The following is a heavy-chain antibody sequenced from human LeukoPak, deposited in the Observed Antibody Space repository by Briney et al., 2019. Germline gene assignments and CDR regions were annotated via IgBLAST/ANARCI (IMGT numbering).Heavy chain of an antibody. CDR2: VSSSGANT. D-gene: IGHD4/OR15-4a*01. V-gene: IGHV3-23*01. CDR1: GFTFRDSA. J-gene: IGHJ4*02. Sequence: GGSLRLSCSASGFTFRDSAMTWVRQAPGKGLEWVSLVSSSGANTYYPDSVKGRFSVSRDNTKNSLFLQMNSLRDEDTAVYSCARGGDGAPFYPDYWGQGTLVTVSS. CDR3: ARGGDGAPFYPDY.